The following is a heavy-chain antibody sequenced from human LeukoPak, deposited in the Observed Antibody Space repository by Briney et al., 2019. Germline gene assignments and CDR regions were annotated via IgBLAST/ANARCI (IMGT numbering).Heavy chain of an antibody. Sequence: SETLSLTCAVYGGSFSGYYWSWIRQPPGKGLEWIGEINHSGSTNYNPSLKSRVTISVDTSKNQFSLKLSSVTAADTAVYYCARAVVPAASSFDYWGQGTLVTVSS. V-gene: IGHV4-34*01. CDR2: INHSGST. J-gene: IGHJ4*02. D-gene: IGHD2-2*01. CDR3: ARAVVPAASSFDY. CDR1: GGSFSGYY.